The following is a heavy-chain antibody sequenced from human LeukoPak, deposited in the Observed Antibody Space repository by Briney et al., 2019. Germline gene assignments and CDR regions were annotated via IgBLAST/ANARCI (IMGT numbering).Heavy chain of an antibody. CDR2: VSYSGSS. CDR1: GASISSRSYY. Sequence: PSETLSLTCTVSGASISSRSYYWGWIRQPPGKGLEWIGSVSYSGSSYYRRSLSSRVTISLDTSKNQFSLRLSSVTAADTAIYYCARDNTSSDEDNWFDPWGQGTLATVSS. J-gene: IGHJ5*02. CDR3: ARDNTSSDEDNWFDP. D-gene: IGHD2-2*01. V-gene: IGHV4-39*07.